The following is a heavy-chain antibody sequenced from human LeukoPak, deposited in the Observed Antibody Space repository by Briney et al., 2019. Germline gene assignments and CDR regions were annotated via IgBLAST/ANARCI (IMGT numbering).Heavy chain of an antibody. CDR2: IKSKTDGGTT. CDR1: GFTFSNAW. V-gene: IGHV3-15*01. Sequence: KPGGSLRLSCAASGFTFSNAWMSWVRQAPGKGLEWVGRIKSKTDGGTTDYAAPVKGRFTISRDDSKNTLYLQMNSLKTEDTAVYYCTTDGALYGSGSYYPYWGQGTLVTVSS. D-gene: IGHD3-10*01. J-gene: IGHJ4*02. CDR3: TTDGALYGSGSYYPY.